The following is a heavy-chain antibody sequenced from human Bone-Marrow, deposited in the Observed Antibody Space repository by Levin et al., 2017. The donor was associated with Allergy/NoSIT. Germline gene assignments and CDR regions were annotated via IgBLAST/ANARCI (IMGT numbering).Heavy chain of an antibody. CDR2: ISGSGSST. CDR3: AKGYCSGGSCYSSGYYGMDV. D-gene: IGHD2-15*01. Sequence: GESLKISCAASGFTFSSFAMSWVRQAPGQGLEWVSAISGSGSSTYYADSVKGRFTISRDKSENTLYLQMNSLRAEDTAVYYCAKGYCSGGSCYSSGYYGMDVWGQGTTVTVSS. V-gene: IGHV3-23*01. J-gene: IGHJ6*02. CDR1: GFTFSSFA.